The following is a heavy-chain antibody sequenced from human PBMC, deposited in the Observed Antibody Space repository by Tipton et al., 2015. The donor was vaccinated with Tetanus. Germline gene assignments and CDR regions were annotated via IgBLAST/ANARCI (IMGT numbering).Heavy chain of an antibody. CDR2: ISASGST. CDR3: ARSIAAAAVWPYDF. D-gene: IGHD6-13*01. Sequence: TLSLTCTVSGGSISSGGYYWSWIRQAPGKGLEWVGEISASGSTNYNPSLESRITMSVDTTKKRISLRLASLMAADTAVYFCARSIAAAAVWPYDFWGQGTLVTVTS. V-gene: IGHV4-31*03. CDR1: GGSISSGGYY. J-gene: IGHJ4*02.